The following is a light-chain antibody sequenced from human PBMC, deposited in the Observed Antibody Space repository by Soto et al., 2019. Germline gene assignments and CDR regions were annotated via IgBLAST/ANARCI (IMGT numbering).Light chain of an antibody. J-gene: IGKJ1*01. V-gene: IGKV1-16*01. Sequence: DVQMTQSPSSLSASVGDRVTITCRASQAINIYLAWFQQKPGKAPTSLIYAASSLRSGVPSRFSGSGSGTVFTLTIINLQPEDFATYYCQQYDHYPWTFGQGTPVEIK. CDR1: QAINIY. CDR2: AAS. CDR3: QQYDHYPWT.